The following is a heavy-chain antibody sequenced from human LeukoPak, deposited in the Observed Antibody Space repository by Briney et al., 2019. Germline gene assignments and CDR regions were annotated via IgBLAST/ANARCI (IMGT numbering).Heavy chain of an antibody. D-gene: IGHD2-21*01. CDR2: IYSGGST. CDR3: ATTSYSAGNDS. V-gene: IGHV3-53*01. J-gene: IGHJ4*02. CDR1: GFTVSSNY. Sequence: GGSLRLSCAASGFTVSSNYMSWVRQAPGKGLEWVSVIYSGGSTYYADSVRGRFSISRDNSKNTLYLQMNSLRAEDTAVYYCATTSYSAGNDSWGREPWSPSPQ.